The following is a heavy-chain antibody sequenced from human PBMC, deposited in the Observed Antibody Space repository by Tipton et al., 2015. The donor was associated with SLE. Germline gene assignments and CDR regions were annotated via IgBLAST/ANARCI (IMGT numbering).Heavy chain of an antibody. Sequence: TLSLTCNVSGDSISSSNYYWTWIRRRPREGLDWIGYISKTGRAYHNPSLKSRITMAVDTSKNQFSLKLRSVIAADTAVYYCARISFGGYADYFDYWGQGTLVTVSS. CDR3: ARISFGGYADYFDY. D-gene: IGHD5-12*01. CDR1: GDSISSSNYY. CDR2: ISKTGRA. V-gene: IGHV4-30-4*08. J-gene: IGHJ4*02.